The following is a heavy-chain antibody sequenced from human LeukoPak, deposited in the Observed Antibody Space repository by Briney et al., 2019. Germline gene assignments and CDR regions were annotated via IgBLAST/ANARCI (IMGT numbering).Heavy chain of an antibody. V-gene: IGHV3-30*02. CDR1: GFAFGSEA. CDR2: IWYGGSNK. Sequence: GGSLRLSCAVSGFAFGSEAMSWVRQAPGKGLEWVAVIWYGGSNKYYADSVKGRFTISRDNSKNTLYLQMNSLRAEDTAVYYCAKDQIVGDNYYYMDVWGKGTTVTVSS. D-gene: IGHD1-26*01. J-gene: IGHJ6*03. CDR3: AKDQIVGDNYYYMDV.